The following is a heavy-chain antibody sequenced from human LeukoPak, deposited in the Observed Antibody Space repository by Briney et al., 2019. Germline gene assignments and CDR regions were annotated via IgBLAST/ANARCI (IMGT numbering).Heavy chain of an antibody. V-gene: IGHV3-21*01. Sequence: PGVSLRFSCAAYGFTFSSNSMNWVRQAQGQGLEWVSSISSSSSYIYYADSVKGRFTISRDNAKNSLYLQMNSLGAEDTAVYYCARELFCDIWGQGTMVTVSS. CDR2: ISSSSSYI. CDR1: GFTFSSNS. CDR3: ARELFCDI. D-gene: IGHD3-9*01. J-gene: IGHJ3*02.